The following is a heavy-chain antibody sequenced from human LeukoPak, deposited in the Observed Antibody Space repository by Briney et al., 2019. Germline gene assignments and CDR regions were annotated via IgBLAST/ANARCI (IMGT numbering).Heavy chain of an antibody. J-gene: IGHJ4*02. CDR3: ARGRRDYDYVWGSYRYRFDY. CDR1: GYTFTSYD. CDR2: MNPNSGNT. Sequence: GASVKVSCKASGYTFTSYDINWVRQATGQGLEWMGWMNPNSGNTGYAQKFQGRVTMTRNTSISTAYMELSSLRSEDTAVYYCARGRRDYDYVWGSYRYRFDYWGQGTLVTVSS. D-gene: IGHD3-16*02. V-gene: IGHV1-8*01.